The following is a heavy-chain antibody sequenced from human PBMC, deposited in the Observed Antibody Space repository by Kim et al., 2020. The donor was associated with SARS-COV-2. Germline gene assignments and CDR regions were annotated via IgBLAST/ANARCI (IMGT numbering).Heavy chain of an antibody. CDR2: ISYDGSNK. CDR3: ARDKIVLMVYAKLYYYYYGMDV. J-gene: IGHJ6*02. CDR1: GFTFSSYA. D-gene: IGHD2-8*01. Sequence: GGSLRLSCAASGFTFSSYAMHWVRQAPGKGLEWVAVISYDGSNKYYADSVKGRFTISRDNSKNTLYLQMNSLRAEDTAVYYCARDKIVLMVYAKLYYYYYGMDVWGQGTTVTVSS. V-gene: IGHV3-30-3*01.